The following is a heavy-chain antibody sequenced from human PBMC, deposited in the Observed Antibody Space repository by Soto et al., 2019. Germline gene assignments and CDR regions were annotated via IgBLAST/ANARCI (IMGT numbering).Heavy chain of an antibody. CDR1: GFTFSDHY. J-gene: IGHJ4*02. CDR2: SSNSGSFT. V-gene: IGHV3-11*06. D-gene: IGHD1-1*01. Sequence: GVLRLSCAASGFTFSDHYMSWIRQAPGKGLEWIGYSSNSGSFTRYADSVKGRFSISRDNAKNSLYLQINSLRGDDTATYFCVRSGDNYNLLDYWGQGTPVTVSS. CDR3: VRSGDNYNLLDY.